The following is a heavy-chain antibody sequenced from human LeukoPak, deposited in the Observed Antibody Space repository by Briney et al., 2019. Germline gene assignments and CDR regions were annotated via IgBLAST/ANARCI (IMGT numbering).Heavy chain of an antibody. CDR2: ISSSSSYI. CDR1: GFTFSSYS. J-gene: IGHJ4*02. CDR3: AKLGLYGSGSYWNDY. Sequence: PGGSLRLSCAASGFTFSSYSMNWVRQAPGKGLEWVSSISSSSSYIYYADPVEGRFTISRDNAKNSLYLQMNSLRAEDTAVYYCAKLGLYGSGSYWNDYWGQGTLVTVSS. D-gene: IGHD3-10*01. V-gene: IGHV3-21*01.